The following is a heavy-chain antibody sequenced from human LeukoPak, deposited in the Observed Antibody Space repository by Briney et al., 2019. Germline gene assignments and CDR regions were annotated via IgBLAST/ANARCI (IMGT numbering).Heavy chain of an antibody. CDR1: GGSISSGGYY. V-gene: IGHV4-31*03. D-gene: IGHD2-2*02. J-gene: IGHJ5*02. CDR2: IYYSGST. Sequence: PSETLSLTCTVSGGSISSGGYYWSWIRRHPGKGLEWIGYIYYSGSTYYNPSLKSRVTISVDTSKNQFSLKLSSVTAADTAVYYCARAIGYCSSTSCYSRWFDPWGQGTLVTVSS. CDR3: ARAIGYCSSTSCYSRWFDP.